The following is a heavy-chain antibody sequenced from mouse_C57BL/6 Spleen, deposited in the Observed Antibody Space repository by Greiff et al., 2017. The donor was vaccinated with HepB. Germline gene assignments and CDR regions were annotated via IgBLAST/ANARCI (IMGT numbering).Heavy chain of an antibody. CDR2: IDPEDGET. J-gene: IGHJ4*01. CDR1: GFHIKDYY. Sequence: EVQLQQSGAELVKPGASVKLSCTASGFHIKDYYMHWVKQRTEQGLEWIGRIDPEDGETKYAPKFQGKATITADTSSNTAYLQLSSLTYECTAVYYCASGYYGSSSAMDYWGQGTSVTVSS. V-gene: IGHV14-2*01. CDR3: ASGYYGSSSAMDY. D-gene: IGHD1-1*01.